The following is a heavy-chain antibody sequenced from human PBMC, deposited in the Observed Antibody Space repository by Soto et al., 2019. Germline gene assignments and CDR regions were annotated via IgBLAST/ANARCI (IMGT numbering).Heavy chain of an antibody. CDR3: AREWIVVVVAAKDDAFDI. CDR1: GYTFTSYG. D-gene: IGHD2-15*01. Sequence: QVQLVQSGAEVKKPGASVKVSCKASGYTFTSYGIRWVRQAPGPGLEWMGWISAYNGNTNDAQKLQRRVTMTTDTSTSTAYMELRSLRSDDTAVYYCAREWIVVVVAAKDDAFDIWGQGTMVTVSS. J-gene: IGHJ3*02. CDR2: ISAYNGNT. V-gene: IGHV1-18*01.